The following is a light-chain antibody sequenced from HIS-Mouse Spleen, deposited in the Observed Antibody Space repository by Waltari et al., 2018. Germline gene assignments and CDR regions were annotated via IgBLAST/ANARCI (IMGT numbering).Light chain of an antibody. CDR1: SLRSYY. V-gene: IGLV3-19*01. Sequence: SSELTQDPAVSVALGQTVRITCQGDSLRSYYASWYQQKPGQAPVLVSYGKNNRPSGYPEQFSGSSSGNTAALTVTGAQAEDEADYYCNSRDSSGNHLGVFGGGTKLTVL. CDR2: GKN. J-gene: IGLJ2*01. CDR3: NSRDSSGNHLGV.